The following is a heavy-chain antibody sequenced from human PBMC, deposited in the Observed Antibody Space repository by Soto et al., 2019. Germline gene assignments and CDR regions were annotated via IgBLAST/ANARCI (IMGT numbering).Heavy chain of an antibody. CDR3: ARLSGSYYAFDY. D-gene: IGHD1-26*01. Sequence: ASVKVSCKASGYTFTSYYIHWVRQAPGQGLEWMGIINPSGGSTSYAQKFQGRVTMTRDTSTSTVYMELSSLRSEDTAVYYCARLSGSYYAFDYWGQGTLVTVSS. CDR2: INPSGGST. CDR1: GYTFTSYY. V-gene: IGHV1-46*01. J-gene: IGHJ4*02.